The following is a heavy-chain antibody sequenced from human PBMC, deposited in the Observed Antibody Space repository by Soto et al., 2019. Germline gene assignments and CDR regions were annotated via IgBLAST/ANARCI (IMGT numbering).Heavy chain of an antibody. CDR2: INHSGST. CDR3: ARGRAVTYYYYYYYMDV. CDR1: GGSFSGYY. J-gene: IGHJ6*03. Sequence: QVQLQQWGAGLLKPSETLSLTCAVYGGSFSGYYWSWIRQPPGKGLEWIGEINHSGSTNYNPSLKSRGTISVDTSKNQFSLKLSSVTAADTAVYYCARGRAVTYYYYYYYMDVWGKGTTVTVSS. D-gene: IGHD4-17*01. V-gene: IGHV4-34*01.